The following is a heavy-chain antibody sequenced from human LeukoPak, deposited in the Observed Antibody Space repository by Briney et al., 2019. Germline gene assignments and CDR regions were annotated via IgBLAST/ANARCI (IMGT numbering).Heavy chain of an antibody. Sequence: ASVKVSCKASGYTFTSYGISWVRQAPGQGLEWMGWISAYNGNTNYAQKLQGRVTMTTDTSTSTAYMELRSLRSDDTAVYYCARGMAARPHSSGWYLADYWGQGTLVTVSS. D-gene: IGHD6-19*01. CDR2: ISAYNGNT. CDR3: ARGMAARPHSSGWYLADY. CDR1: GYTFTSYG. V-gene: IGHV1-18*01. J-gene: IGHJ4*02.